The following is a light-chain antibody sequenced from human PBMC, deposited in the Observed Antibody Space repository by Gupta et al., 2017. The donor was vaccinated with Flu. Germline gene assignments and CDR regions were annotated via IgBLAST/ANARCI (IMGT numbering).Light chain of an antibody. J-gene: IGLJ1*01. Sequence: QSALTQPPSVSGSPGQSVTISGTGTGSDVGTYNRVSWYRQPPGTAPKLIIYELSNRPSGVPARFSWSKSGNTASLTISWLQGEDEADYYCSSYTTSYTFVFGTGTKVTVL. CDR3: SSYTTSYTFV. CDR2: ELS. CDR1: GSDVGTYNR. V-gene: IGLV2-18*02.